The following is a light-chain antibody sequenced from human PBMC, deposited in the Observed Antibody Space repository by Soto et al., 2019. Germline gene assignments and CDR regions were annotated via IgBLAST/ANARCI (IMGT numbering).Light chain of an antibody. Sequence: EIVMTQSPATLFVSTGERATLSCSASQSISSNLAWYQQKPGQAPRLLIYGASTRATDIPARFSGSGYGTEFTLTISSLQSEDFAVYYCQQYNNWPPITFGPGTRLEMK. V-gene: IGKV3-15*01. CDR2: GAS. J-gene: IGKJ5*01. CDR3: QQYNNWPPIT. CDR1: QSISSN.